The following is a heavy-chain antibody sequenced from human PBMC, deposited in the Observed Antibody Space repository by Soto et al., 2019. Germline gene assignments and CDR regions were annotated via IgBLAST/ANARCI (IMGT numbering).Heavy chain of an antibody. D-gene: IGHD2-21*02. V-gene: IGHV3-73*01. J-gene: IGHJ4*02. CDR2: IRSKANNYAT. CDR3: AKQIYGGNS. CDR1: GFTFSASA. Sequence: XGFLRLYCATSGFTFSASAMHWVRQVSGKGLEWIARIRSKANNYATTYAPSVKGRFTISRDDSENTVYLQMNSLKTEDTAIYYCAKQIYGGNSWGQGTLVTVSS.